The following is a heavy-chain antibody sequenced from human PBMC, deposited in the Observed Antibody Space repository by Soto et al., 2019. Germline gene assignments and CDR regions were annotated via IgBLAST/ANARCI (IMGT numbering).Heavy chain of an antibody. Sequence: SQTLSLPCSPADNSMGLYHWSSIPWPPGKRMEWIGNGYYSGNTNYNPSLNSRVTISIDTSKNQFSLKLSSVTAADTGVYFCAGVFGEWGVDYYYYYGMDGWGQGTTVTVSS. CDR1: DNSMGLYH. CDR3: AGVFGEWGVDYYYYYGMDG. V-gene: IGHV4-59*01. CDR2: GYYSGNT. D-gene: IGHD3-10*01. J-gene: IGHJ6*02.